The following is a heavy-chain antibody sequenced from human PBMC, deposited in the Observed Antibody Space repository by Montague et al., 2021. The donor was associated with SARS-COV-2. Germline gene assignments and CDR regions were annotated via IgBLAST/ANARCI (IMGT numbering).Heavy chain of an antibody. CDR3: VTGDCSSGGCSDDY. D-gene: IGHD2-2*01. Sequence: SETLSLTCAVYGGSFSGSYWSWTRRPPGKGLEWIGEVNNSGSTSYNPSLKSRVTISVDTSKNQFSLKLSSVTAADTAVYYCVTGDCSSGGCSDDYWGQGTLVTVSS. CDR2: VNNSGST. V-gene: IGHV4-34*01. CDR1: GGSFSGSY. J-gene: IGHJ4*02.